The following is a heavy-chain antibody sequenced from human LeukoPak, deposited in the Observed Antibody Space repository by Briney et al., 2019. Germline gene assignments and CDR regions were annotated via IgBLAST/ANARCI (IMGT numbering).Heavy chain of an antibody. Sequence: GGSLRLSCAASGLTFSSYWMSWVRQAPGKGLEWVANIKQEGSEKYYVDSVKGRFTISRDNAKNSLYLQMNSLRAEDTAVYYCARDKIVGATLLDYWGQGTLVTVSS. D-gene: IGHD1-26*01. CDR1: GLTFSSYW. J-gene: IGHJ4*02. V-gene: IGHV3-7*01. CDR3: ARDKIVGATLLDY. CDR2: IKQEGSEK.